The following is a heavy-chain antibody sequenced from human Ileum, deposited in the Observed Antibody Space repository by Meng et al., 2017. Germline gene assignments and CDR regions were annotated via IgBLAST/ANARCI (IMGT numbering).Heavy chain of an antibody. V-gene: IGHV3-15*04. Sequence: EVQLVESGGGLVKPGGSRMLSCVASGFSFSNAWLSWVRQVPGKGLEWVGRIESETRGLTTYYAAPVKGRFSISRDDSKNALYLQMNSLKTEDSAIYYCTTEGLRCHNNWGQGTLVTVSS. CDR3: TTEGLRCHNN. J-gene: IGHJ4*02. CDR2: IESETRGLTT. CDR1: GFSFSNAW. D-gene: IGHD4-17*01.